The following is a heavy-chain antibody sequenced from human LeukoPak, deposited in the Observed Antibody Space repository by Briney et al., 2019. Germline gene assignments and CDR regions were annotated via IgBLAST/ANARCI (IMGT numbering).Heavy chain of an antibody. Sequence: GGSLRLSCAASGFTVSAKYMSWHRQGQGKGLEWVSHNYIGGKTQDAGSVKGRFTVSSDDSKNTLFLQMNSLRIEDTAVYYCARERDWPIALGGVIVIPQFDYWGQGALVTVSS. J-gene: IGHJ4*02. V-gene: IGHV3-66*01. CDR2: NYIGGKT. D-gene: IGHD3-16*02. CDR3: ARERDWPIALGGVIVIPQFDY. CDR1: GFTVSAKY.